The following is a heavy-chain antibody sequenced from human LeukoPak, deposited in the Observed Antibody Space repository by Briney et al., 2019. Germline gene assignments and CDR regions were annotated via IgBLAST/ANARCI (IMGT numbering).Heavy chain of an antibody. J-gene: IGHJ4*02. Sequence: PGRSLRLSCGASGFTFSSYAMHWVRQAPGKGLEWVAIISNDGSNKYYADSVQGRFTISRDNSKKTLYLQMNSLRAEDTAVYYCARLRVYGSGSLDYWGQGTLVTVSS. CDR2: ISNDGSNK. CDR3: ARLRVYGSGSLDY. CDR1: GFTFSSYA. D-gene: IGHD3-10*01. V-gene: IGHV3-30*03.